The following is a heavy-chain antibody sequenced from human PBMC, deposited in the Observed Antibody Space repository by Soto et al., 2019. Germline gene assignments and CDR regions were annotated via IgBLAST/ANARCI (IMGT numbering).Heavy chain of an antibody. CDR1: GFTFSSYW. CDR3: ARGGGYDSEEYYYYGMDV. Sequence: GGSLRLSCAASGFTFSSYWMHWFRQAPGKGVVWVSRINSDGSSTSYADSVKGRFTISRDNAKNTLYLQMNSLRAEDTAVYYCARGGGYDSEEYYYYGMDVWGQGTTVTVSS. V-gene: IGHV3-74*01. D-gene: IGHD5-12*01. CDR2: INSDGSST. J-gene: IGHJ6*02.